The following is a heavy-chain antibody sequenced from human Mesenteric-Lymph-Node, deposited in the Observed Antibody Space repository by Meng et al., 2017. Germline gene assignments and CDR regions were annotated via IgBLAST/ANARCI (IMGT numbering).Heavy chain of an antibody. CDR1: AGATNRSNW. V-gene: IGHV4-4*03. CDR3: ASFPPPGKQWLVTDY. J-gene: IGHJ4*02. CDR2: IYPSGST. Sequence: QELGRVLVRPLRPLPLSCDGSAGATNRSNWWGGVRQPSGKGLEWMGEIYPSGSTNYNPSLKRRITISVNKSNHQFALKLSSVTAADTDVYYCASFPPPGKQWLVTDYWGQGTLVTVSS. D-gene: IGHD6-19*01.